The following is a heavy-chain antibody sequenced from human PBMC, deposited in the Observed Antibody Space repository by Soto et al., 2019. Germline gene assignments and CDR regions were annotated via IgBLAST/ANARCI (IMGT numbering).Heavy chain of an antibody. D-gene: IGHD3-22*01. CDR3: ARVVTMIVRDDY. Sequence: PGGSLRLSCASSGFTFSSYAMHWVRQAPGKGLEWVAVISYDGSNKYYADSVKGRFTISRDNSKNTLYLQMNSLRAEDTAVYYCARVVTMIVRDDYWGQGTLVTVSS. J-gene: IGHJ4*02. CDR2: ISYDGSNK. CDR1: GFTFSSYA. V-gene: IGHV3-30-3*01.